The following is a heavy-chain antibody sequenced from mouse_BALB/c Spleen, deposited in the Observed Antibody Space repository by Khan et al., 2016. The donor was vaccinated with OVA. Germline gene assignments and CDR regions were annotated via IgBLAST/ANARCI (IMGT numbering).Heavy chain of an antibody. Sequence: QVQLQQSGAELARPGASVKMSCKASGYTFTNYTIHWVKQRPGQGLEWIGYINPSSGYTNYNQNYNDKATLTTDRSSSTAYMQLSRLTSDDSAVYYCLRIPIPPYHFDYWGQGTTLTVAS. CDR2: INPSSGYT. J-gene: IGHJ2*01. CDR3: LRIPIPPYHFDY. CDR1: GYTFTNYT. V-gene: IGHV1-4*01.